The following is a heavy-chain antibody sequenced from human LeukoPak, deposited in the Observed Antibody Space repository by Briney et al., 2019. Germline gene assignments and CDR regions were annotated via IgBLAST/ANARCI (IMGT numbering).Heavy chain of an antibody. D-gene: IGHD3-10*01. J-gene: IGHJ4*02. Sequence: RASLRPSCAASGLTFSSYAMSWVRQAPGKGLEWVSAISGSGGSTYYADSVKGRFTISRDNSKNTLYLQMSSLRAEDTAVYYCAKGGTMVRGVRPSHFDYWGQGTLVTVS. CDR1: GLTFSSYA. CDR3: AKGGTMVRGVRPSHFDY. CDR2: ISGSGGST. V-gene: IGHV3-23*01.